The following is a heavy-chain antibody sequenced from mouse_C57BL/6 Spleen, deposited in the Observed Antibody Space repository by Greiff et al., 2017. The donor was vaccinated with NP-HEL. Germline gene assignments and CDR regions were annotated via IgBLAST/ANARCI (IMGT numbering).Heavy chain of an antibody. Sequence: QVQLKESGAELVKPGASVKISCKASGYAFSSYWMNWVKQRPGKGLEWIGQIYPGDGDTNYNGKFKGKATLTADKSSSTAYMQLSSLTSEDSAVYFCASHYTPYAMDYWGQGTSVTVSS. J-gene: IGHJ4*01. CDR3: ASHYTPYAMDY. CDR2: IYPGDGDT. D-gene: IGHD2-12*01. V-gene: IGHV1-80*01. CDR1: GYAFSSYW.